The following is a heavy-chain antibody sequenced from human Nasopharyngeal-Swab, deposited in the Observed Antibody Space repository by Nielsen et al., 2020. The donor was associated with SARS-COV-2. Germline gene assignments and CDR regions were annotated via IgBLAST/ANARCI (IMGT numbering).Heavy chain of an antibody. Sequence: WIRQPPGKGLEWASAISGSGGSTYYADSVKGRFTISRDNSKNTLYLQMNSLRAEDTAVYYCAKDRNDYIWGSYRLTFDYWGQGTLVTVSS. CDR3: AKDRNDYIWGSYRLTFDY. CDR2: ISGSGGST. V-gene: IGHV3-23*01. J-gene: IGHJ4*02. D-gene: IGHD3-16*02.